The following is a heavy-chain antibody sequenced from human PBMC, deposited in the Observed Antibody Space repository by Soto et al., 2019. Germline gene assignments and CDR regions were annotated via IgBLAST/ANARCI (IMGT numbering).Heavy chain of an antibody. D-gene: IGHD3-22*01. Sequence: GASLKISCKGSGYSFTSYWIGWVRQMPGKGLEWMGIIYPGDSDTRYSPSFQGQVTISADKSISTAYLQWSSLKASDTAMYYCARLGAEYYYDSSGYYVDYWGQGTLVTVSS. V-gene: IGHV5-51*01. J-gene: IGHJ4*02. CDR3: ARLGAEYYYDSSGYYVDY. CDR2: IYPGDSDT. CDR1: GYSFTSYW.